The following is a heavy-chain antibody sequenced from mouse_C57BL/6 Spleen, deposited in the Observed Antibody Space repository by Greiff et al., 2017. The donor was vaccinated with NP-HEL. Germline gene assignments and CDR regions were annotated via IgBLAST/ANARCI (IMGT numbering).Heavy chain of an antibody. J-gene: IGHJ2*01. CDR3: ARSDGPYYFDY. Sequence: VQLQQSGPELVKPGASVKISCKASGYAFSSSWMNWVKQRPGKGLEWIGRIYPGDGDTNYNGKFKGKATLTADKSSSTAYMQLSSLTSEDSAVYFCARSDGPYYFDYWGQGTTLTVSS. CDR1: GYAFSSSW. CDR2: IYPGDGDT. V-gene: IGHV1-82*01. D-gene: IGHD2-3*01.